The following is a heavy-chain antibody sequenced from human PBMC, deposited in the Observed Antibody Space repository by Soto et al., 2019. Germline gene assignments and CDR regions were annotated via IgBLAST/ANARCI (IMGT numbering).Heavy chain of an antibody. CDR3: ARLHYYGSGSFGYYYYYGMDV. V-gene: IGHV1-18*01. CDR1: GYTFTSYG. J-gene: IGHJ6*02. D-gene: IGHD3-10*01. CDR2: ISAYNGNT. Sequence: GSVKVSCKASGYTFTSYGISWVRQAPGQGLEWMGWISAYNGNTNYAQKLQGRVTMTTDTSTSTAYMELRSLRSDDTAVYYCARLHYYGSGSFGYYYYYGMDVWGQGTTVTVSS.